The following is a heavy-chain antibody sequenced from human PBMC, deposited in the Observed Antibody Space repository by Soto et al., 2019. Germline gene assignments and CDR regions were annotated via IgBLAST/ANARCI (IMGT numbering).Heavy chain of an antibody. V-gene: IGHV1-18*01. D-gene: IGHD5-18*01. CDR2: ISGYNGNT. CDR3: VRDRGDNYGHPQIFDY. CDR1: GYTFTDYG. Sequence: QVQLVQFGAEVKKPGASVKVSCKASGYTFTDYGISWVRQAPGQGLEWMGWISGYNGNTNYAENLQGRVTMTRDTSTTTAYMELRSLRSDDTAVYYCVRDRGDNYGHPQIFDYCGQGTLVTVSS. J-gene: IGHJ4*02.